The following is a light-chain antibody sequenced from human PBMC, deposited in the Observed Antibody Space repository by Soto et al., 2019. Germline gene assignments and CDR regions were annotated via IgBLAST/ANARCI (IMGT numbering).Light chain of an antibody. CDR3: QHYKRYSGA. J-gene: IGKJ1*01. Sequence: DIQMTQAPSTLSGSVGDRVTITCRASQTISSWLAWYQQKPGKAPKLLIYKASTLKSGVPSRFSGSGSGTEFTLTISSLQPDDFATYYCQHYKRYSGAFGQGTKVELK. CDR1: QTISSW. CDR2: KAS. V-gene: IGKV1-5*03.